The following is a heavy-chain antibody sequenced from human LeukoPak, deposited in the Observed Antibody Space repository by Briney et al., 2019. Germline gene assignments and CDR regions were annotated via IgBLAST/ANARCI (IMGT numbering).Heavy chain of an antibody. V-gene: IGHV3-69-1*01. Sequence: PGGSLRLSCAASGFTFNNYYINWVRQAPGKGLEWVSYISSSSTIYYADSVKGRFTISGDNAKNSLYLQMNSLRAEDTAVYYCARSVDIDYWGQGTLVTVSS. CDR1: GFTFNNYY. CDR3: ARSVDIDY. J-gene: IGHJ4*02. D-gene: IGHD5-12*01. CDR2: ISSSSTI.